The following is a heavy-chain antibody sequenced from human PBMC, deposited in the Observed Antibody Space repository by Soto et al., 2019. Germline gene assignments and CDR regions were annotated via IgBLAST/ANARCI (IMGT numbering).Heavy chain of an antibody. CDR1: GFTFSSYW. CDR2: INSDGSST. J-gene: IGHJ4*02. CDR3: AREHNCTNGVCYTFDY. V-gene: IGHV3-74*01. D-gene: IGHD2-8*01. Sequence: PGGSLRLSCAASGFTFSSYWMHWVRQAPGKGLVWVSRINSDGSSTSYADSVKGRFTISRDNAKNTLYLQMNSLRAEDTAVYYCAREHNCTNGVCYTFDYWGQGTLVTVSS.